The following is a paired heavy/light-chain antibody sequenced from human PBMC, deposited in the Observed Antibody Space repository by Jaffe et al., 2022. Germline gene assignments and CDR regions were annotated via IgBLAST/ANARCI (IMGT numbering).Light chain of an antibody. J-gene: IGKJ1*01. CDR3: QQSYSTLPWT. Sequence: DIQMTQSPSSLSASVGDRVTITCRASQSISSYLNWYQQKPGKAPKLLIYAASSLQSGVPSRFSGSGSGTDFTLTISSLQPEDFATYYCQQSYSTLPWTFGQGTKVEIK. CDR1: QSISSY. CDR2: AAS. V-gene: IGKV1-39*01.
Heavy chain of an antibody. J-gene: IGHJ4*02. V-gene: IGHV1-18*01. CDR3: AREGGHSSGWSWPNFFDY. D-gene: IGHD6-19*01. CDR2: ISAYNGNT. Sequence: QVQLVQSGAEVKKPGASVKVSCKASGYTFTSYGISWVRQAPGQGLEWMGWISAYNGNTNYAQKLQGRVTMTTDTSTSTAYMELRSLRSDDTAVYYCAREGGHSSGWSWPNFFDYWGQGTLVTVSS. CDR1: GYTFTSYG.